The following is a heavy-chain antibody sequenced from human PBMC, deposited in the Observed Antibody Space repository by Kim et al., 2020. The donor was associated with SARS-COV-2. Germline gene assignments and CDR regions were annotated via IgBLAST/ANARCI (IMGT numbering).Heavy chain of an antibody. Sequence: GGSLRLSCAASGFTFSSYAMHWVRQAPGKGLEWVAVISYDGSNKYYADSVKGRFTISRDNSKNTLYLQMNSLRAEDTAVYYCATRGDWSPWGQGTLVTVSS. V-gene: IGHV3-30*04. CDR3: ATRGDWSP. D-gene: IGHD2-21*02. CDR1: GFTFSSYA. J-gene: IGHJ5*02. CDR2: ISYDGSNK.